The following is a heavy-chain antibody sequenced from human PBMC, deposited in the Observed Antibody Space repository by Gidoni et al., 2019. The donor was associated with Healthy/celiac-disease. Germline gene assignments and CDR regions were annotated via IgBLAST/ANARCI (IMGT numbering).Heavy chain of an antibody. Sequence: QVQLVPSGAEVKKPGASVKVSCTASGYTFTSYDIHWVRQATGQGSEWMGWMNPNSGNTGYEKKFQGRVTMTRNTSISKDYMELSSLRSEDTDVYDCARGRQDYYYMDVWGKGTTVTVSS. CDR3: ARGRQDYYYMDV. CDR2: MNPNSGNT. CDR1: GYTFTSYD. V-gene: IGHV1-8*01. J-gene: IGHJ6*03.